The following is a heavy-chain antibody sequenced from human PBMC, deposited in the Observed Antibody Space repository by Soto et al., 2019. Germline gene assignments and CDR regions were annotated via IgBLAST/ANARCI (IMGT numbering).Heavy chain of an antibody. D-gene: IGHD3-3*01. CDR2: INAGNGNT. CDR3: ARGRSASAYDASDI. Sequence: ASVKLSCKASGYAFTSYAMHWMRQAPGQRLEWLGWINAGNGNTKYSQNFQVRVTITRDTSASTAYMELSSLRSEDTAVYFCARGRSASAYDASDIWGQGTVVTVS. V-gene: IGHV1-3*01. J-gene: IGHJ3*02. CDR1: GYAFTSYA.